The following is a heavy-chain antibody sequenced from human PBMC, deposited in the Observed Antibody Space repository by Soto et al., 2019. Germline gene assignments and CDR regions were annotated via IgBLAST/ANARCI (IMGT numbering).Heavy chain of an antibody. CDR1: GYTFTSYG. CDR3: ARDREWYSSGWYDY. CDR2: ISAYNGNT. V-gene: IGHV1-18*01. D-gene: IGHD6-19*01. J-gene: IGHJ4*02. Sequence: ASVKVSCKASGYTFTSYGISWVRQAPGQGLEWMGWISAYNGNTNYAQKLQGRVTMTTDTSTSTAYMELRSLRSDDTAVYYCARDREWYSSGWYDYWGQGTLVTSPQ.